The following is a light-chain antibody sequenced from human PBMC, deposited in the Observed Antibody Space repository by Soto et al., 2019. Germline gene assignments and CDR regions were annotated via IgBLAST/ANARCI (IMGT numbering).Light chain of an antibody. CDR2: VNSDGSH. J-gene: IGLJ3*02. V-gene: IGLV4-69*01. CDR1: SGHSSFA. Sequence: QPVLTQSPSASASLGASVKLTCTLSSGHSSFAIAWHQQQPQKGPRYLMKVNSDGSHSKGDGIPDRFSGSSSGAERYLTISRLQSGDEAAYYCQTGGTGIGVFGGGTQLTVL. CDR3: QTGGTGIGV.